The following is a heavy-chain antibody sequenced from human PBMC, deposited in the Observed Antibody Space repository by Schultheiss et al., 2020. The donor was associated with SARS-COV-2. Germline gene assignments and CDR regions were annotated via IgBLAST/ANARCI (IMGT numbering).Heavy chain of an antibody. CDR3: ARDYSSGYLYYYYGMDV. Sequence: GGSLRLSCAASGFTFSSYGMHWVRQAPGKGLEWVAVIWYDGSNKYYADSVKGRFTISRDNSKLYLQMNSLRAEDTAVYYCARDYSSGYLYYYYGMDVWGQGTTVTVSS. J-gene: IGHJ6*02. CDR1: GFTFSSYG. D-gene: IGHD6-19*01. CDR2: IWYDGSNK. V-gene: IGHV3-33*01.